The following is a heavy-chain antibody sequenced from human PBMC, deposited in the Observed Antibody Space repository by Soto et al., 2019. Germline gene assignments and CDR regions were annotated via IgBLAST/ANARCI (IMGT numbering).Heavy chain of an antibody. Sequence: QDQLVQSGAEVKRPGASVKLSCKASGYISDDYGITWVRQAPGQGLEWMGWVSGYNGDTSYAQRLQDRVTMTTDNSTTTASMALRSLSSDESAVYYCAMGVAGSGWYREEWGPGTLVTVSS. CDR3: AMGVAGSGWYREE. V-gene: IGHV1-18*01. D-gene: IGHD6-19*01. J-gene: IGHJ4*02. CDR1: GYISDDYG. CDR2: VSGYNGDT.